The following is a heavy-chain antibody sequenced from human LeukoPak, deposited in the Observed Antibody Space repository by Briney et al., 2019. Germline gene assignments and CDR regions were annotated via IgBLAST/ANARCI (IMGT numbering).Heavy chain of an antibody. CDR3: AKDGVVVVPAEDY. Sequence: PGGSLRLSCAASGFTFSSYDMHWVRQAPGKGLEWVAYIWYDGSNKYYADYVKGRFTISRDNSKNTLYLQMHSLRAEDTAVYYCAKDGVVVVPAEDYWGQGTLVTVSS. CDR1: GFTFSSYD. D-gene: IGHD2-2*01. V-gene: IGHV3-30*02. CDR2: IWYDGSNK. J-gene: IGHJ4*02.